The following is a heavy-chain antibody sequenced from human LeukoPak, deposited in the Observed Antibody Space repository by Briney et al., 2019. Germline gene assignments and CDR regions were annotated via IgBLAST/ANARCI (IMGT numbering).Heavy chain of an antibody. Sequence: SETLSLTCTVSGGSISSYYWSWIRQPPGKGLEWIGYIYYSGSTNYNPSLKSRVTISVDTSKNQFSLRLSSVTAADTAVYYCARQATPSLPERDTSAYNPFDFRGQGILVTVSS. V-gene: IGHV4-59*08. CDR1: GGSISSYY. CDR3: ARQATPSLPERDTSAYNPFDF. CDR2: IYYSGST. J-gene: IGHJ4*02. D-gene: IGHD3-22*01.